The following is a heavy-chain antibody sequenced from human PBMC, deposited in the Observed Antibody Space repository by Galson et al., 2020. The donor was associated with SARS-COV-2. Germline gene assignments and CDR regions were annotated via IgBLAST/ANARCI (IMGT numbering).Heavy chain of an antibody. J-gene: IGHJ4*02. V-gene: IGHV3-30*01. Sequence: GGSLRLSCAASGFTFSSYAMHWVRQAPGKGLEWVAVISYDGSNKYYADSVKGRFTISRDNSKNTLYLQMNSLRTEDTAVYYCARALSGSYYPLFDYWGQGTLVTVSS. CDR2: ISYDGSNK. CDR1: GFTFSSYA. D-gene: IGHD1-26*01. CDR3: ARALSGSYYPLFDY.